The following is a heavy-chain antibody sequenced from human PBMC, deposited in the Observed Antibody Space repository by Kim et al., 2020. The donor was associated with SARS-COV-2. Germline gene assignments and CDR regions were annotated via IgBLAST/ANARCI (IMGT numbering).Heavy chain of an antibody. CDR2: T. V-gene: IGHV3-73*01. D-gene: IGHD2-2*01. Sequence: TAYAASVKGRFTLSRDDSKNTAYLQMNSLKTEDTAVYYCTRLGSTPDFDYWGQGTLVTVSS. CDR3: TRLGSTPDFDY. J-gene: IGHJ4*02.